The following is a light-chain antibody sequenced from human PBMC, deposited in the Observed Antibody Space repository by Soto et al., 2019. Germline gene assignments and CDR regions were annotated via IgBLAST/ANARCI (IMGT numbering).Light chain of an antibody. CDR1: SGHSSYA. CDR3: QTWGTGILV. CDR2: LNSDGSH. V-gene: IGLV4-69*01. J-gene: IGLJ3*02. Sequence: QLVLTQSPSASASLGASVKLTCTLSSGHSSYAIAWHQQQPEKGPRYLMKLNSDGSHSKGDGIPDRFSGSSSGAERYLTISSLQSEDEADYSCQTWGTGILVFGGGTQLTVL.